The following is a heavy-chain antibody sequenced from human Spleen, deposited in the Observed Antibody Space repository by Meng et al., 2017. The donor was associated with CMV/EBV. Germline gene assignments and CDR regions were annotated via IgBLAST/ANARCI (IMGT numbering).Heavy chain of an antibody. CDR1: GFNVIYNH. V-gene: IGHV3-53*01. Sequence: LSLTCAASGFNVIYNHMTWVRQAPGKGLEWVSAILNSGATYYADSEEGRFTISRDSSKNTFYLQMNSLRAEDTAMYYCARAPSLSSGMDVWGQGTTVTVSS. J-gene: IGHJ6*02. D-gene: IGHD1-26*01. CDR2: ILNSGAT. CDR3: ARAPSLSSGMDV.